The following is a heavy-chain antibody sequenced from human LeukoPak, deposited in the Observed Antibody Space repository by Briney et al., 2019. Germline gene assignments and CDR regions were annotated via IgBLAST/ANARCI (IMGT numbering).Heavy chain of an antibody. J-gene: IGHJ5*02. Sequence: GGSLRLSCAASGFTFSSYWMHWVRQAPGKGLVWVSRINSDGSGTSYADSVKGRFTISRDNAKNTPYLQMNSPRAEDTAVYYCASSQTGNWFDPWGQGTLVTVSS. CDR1: GFTFSSYW. D-gene: IGHD3-10*01. CDR3: ASSQTGNWFDP. CDR2: INSDGSGT. V-gene: IGHV3-74*01.